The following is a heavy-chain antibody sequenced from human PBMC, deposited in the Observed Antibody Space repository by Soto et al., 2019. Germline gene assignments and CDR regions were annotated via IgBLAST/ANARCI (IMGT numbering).Heavy chain of an antibody. J-gene: IGHJ4*02. Sequence: GGSLRLSCTASGFMFLSYWMTWVRQVPGKGLQWVANIKRDGSEKYYVDFVKGRFTISRDNADNSVFLDMNNLRVDDTATYYCARVRATDYEIDYWGQGALVTVSS. CDR3: ARVRATDYEIDY. D-gene: IGHD4-17*01. CDR2: IKRDGSEK. CDR1: GFMFLSYW. V-gene: IGHV3-7*03.